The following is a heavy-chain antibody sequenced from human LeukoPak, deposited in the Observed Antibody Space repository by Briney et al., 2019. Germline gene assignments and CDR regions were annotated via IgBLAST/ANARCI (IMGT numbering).Heavy chain of an antibody. CDR3: ARDRGVTIVSGY. D-gene: IGHD4-11*01. V-gene: IGHV1-69*05. CDR2: IIPIFGTA. CDR1: GGTFSSYA. J-gene: IGHJ4*02. Sequence: ASVKVSCKASGGTFSSYAISWVRQAPGQGLEWMGGIIPIFGTANYAQKFQGRVTMTTDTSTSTAYMELRSLRSDDTAVYYCARDRGVTIVSGYWGQGTLVTVSS.